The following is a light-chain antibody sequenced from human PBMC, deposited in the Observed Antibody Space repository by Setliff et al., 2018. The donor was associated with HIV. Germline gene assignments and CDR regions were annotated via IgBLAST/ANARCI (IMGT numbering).Light chain of an antibody. CDR1: SSNIGSNN. CDR2: NNN. Sequence: QSVLTQPPSASGTPGQRVTISCSGSSSNIGSNNVDWYQQLPGTAPKLLVYNNNERPSGVPDRFSGSKSGTSASLAISGLQSEDEADYYCAAWDDSLSGYVFGAGTKVTVL. J-gene: IGLJ1*01. V-gene: IGLV1-44*01. CDR3: AAWDDSLSGYV.